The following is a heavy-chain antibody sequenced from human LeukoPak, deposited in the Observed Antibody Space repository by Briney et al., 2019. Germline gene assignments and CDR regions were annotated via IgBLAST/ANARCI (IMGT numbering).Heavy chain of an antibody. CDR3: ASGSGSGWWGDAFDI. Sequence: GGSLRLSCAASGFTFSSYWMSWVRQAPGKGLEWVANIKQDGSEKYYVDSVKGRFTISRDNAKNSLYLQMNSLRAEDTAVYYCASGSGSGWWGDAFDIWGQGTMVTVSS. D-gene: IGHD6-19*01. J-gene: IGHJ3*02. V-gene: IGHV3-7*01. CDR1: GFTFSSYW. CDR2: IKQDGSEK.